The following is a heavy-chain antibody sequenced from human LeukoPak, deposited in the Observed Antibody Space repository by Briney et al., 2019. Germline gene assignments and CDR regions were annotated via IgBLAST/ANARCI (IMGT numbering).Heavy chain of an antibody. CDR1: GFTFSSYA. V-gene: IGHV3-9*01. Sequence: GGSLRLSCAASGFTFSSYAMSWVRQAPGKGLEWVSGISWNSGSIGYADSVKGRFTISRDNAKNSLYLQMNSLRAEDTAVYYCAKDRRNVGFFDYWGQGTLVTVSS. J-gene: IGHJ4*02. D-gene: IGHD1-14*01. CDR3: AKDRRNVGFFDY. CDR2: ISWNSGSI.